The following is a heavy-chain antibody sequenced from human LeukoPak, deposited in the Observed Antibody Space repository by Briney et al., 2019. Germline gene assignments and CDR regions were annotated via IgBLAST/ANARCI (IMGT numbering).Heavy chain of an antibody. CDR3: ARHGGTPWGVTDY. CDR2: IYYSGST. V-gene: IGHV4-39*01. CDR1: GGSISSRSYY. Sequence: SETLSLTCTVSGGSISSRSYYWGWIRQPPGKGLEWIGSIYYSGSTYYNPSLKSRVTISVDTSKNQFSLKLSSVTAADTAVYYCARHGGTPWGVTDYWGQGTLVTVSS. D-gene: IGHD3-10*01. J-gene: IGHJ4*02.